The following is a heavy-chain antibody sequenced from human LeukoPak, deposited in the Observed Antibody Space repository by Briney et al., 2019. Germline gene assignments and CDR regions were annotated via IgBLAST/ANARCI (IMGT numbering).Heavy chain of an antibody. V-gene: IGHV4-4*07. CDR3: ARDHYHDSSGYYHFDY. Sequence: SETLSLTCTVSGGSISSYYWSWIRQPAGKGLEWIGRIYTSGSTNYNPSLKSRVTMSVDTSKNQFSLKLSSVTAADTAVYYCARDHYHDSSGYYHFDYWGQGTLVTVSS. CDR1: GGSISSYY. D-gene: IGHD3-22*01. CDR2: IYTSGST. J-gene: IGHJ4*02.